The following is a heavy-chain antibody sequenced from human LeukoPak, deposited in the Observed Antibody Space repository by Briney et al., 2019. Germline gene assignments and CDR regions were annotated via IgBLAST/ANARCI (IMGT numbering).Heavy chain of an antibody. CDR3: ARADYYDSSGSQRPLVLSDYYYYYGMDV. Sequence: ASVKVSCKASGYTFTSYGISWVRQAPGQGLEWMGWISAYNGNTNYAQKLQGRVTMTTDTSTSTAYMELRSLRSDDTAVYYCARADYYDSSGSQRPLVLSDYYYYYGMDVWGQGTTVTVSS. J-gene: IGHJ6*02. V-gene: IGHV1-18*01. CDR1: GYTFTSYG. D-gene: IGHD3-22*01. CDR2: ISAYNGNT.